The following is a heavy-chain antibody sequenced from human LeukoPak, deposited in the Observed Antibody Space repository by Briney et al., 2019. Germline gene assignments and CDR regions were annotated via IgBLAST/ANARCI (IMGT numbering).Heavy chain of an antibody. CDR1: GFTFSGYS. CDR2: ISSSGGAQ. J-gene: IGHJ3*02. V-gene: IGHV3-48*02. D-gene: IGHD3-3*01. CDR3: ARETMYAFDI. Sequence: PGVTLKLTGSAYGFTFSGYSMNWLPQAQGKGWKWVSYISSSGGAQYYADSVKGRFTISRDNARKSLYLQMNSLRDEDTAVYYCARETMYAFDIWGQGTIVTVSS.